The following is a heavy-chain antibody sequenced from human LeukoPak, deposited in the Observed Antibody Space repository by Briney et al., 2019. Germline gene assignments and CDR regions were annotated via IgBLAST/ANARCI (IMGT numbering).Heavy chain of an antibody. V-gene: IGHV3-30*02. J-gene: IGHJ4*02. CDR3: ARDGIVGATAFDH. Sequence: GGSPRLSCAASGFTFSSYEMNWVRQAPGKGLEWMAFVRFDGSDKYYADSVKGRFTISRDNSKNTLYLQMNSLRPEDTAVYYCARDGIVGATAFDHWGQGTLVTVSS. CDR1: GFTFSSYE. D-gene: IGHD1-26*01. CDR2: VRFDGSDK.